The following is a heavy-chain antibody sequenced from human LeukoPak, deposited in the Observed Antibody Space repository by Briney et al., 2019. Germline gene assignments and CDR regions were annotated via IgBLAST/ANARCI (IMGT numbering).Heavy chain of an antibody. CDR1: GYTFTSYD. CDR2: MNPNSGNT. CDR3: ARGSPYDSSGYYYGY. Sequence: ASVKVSCKASGYTFTSYDINWVRQATGQGLEWMGWMNPNSGNTGYAQKFQGRVTMTRNTSISTAYMELSSLRSDDTAVYYCARGSPYDSSGYYYGYWGQGTLVTVSS. J-gene: IGHJ4*02. V-gene: IGHV1-8*01. D-gene: IGHD3-22*01.